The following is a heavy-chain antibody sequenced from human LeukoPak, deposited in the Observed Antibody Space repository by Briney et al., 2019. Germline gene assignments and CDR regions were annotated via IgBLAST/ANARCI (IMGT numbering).Heavy chain of an antibody. V-gene: IGHV3-23*01. J-gene: IGHJ5*02. D-gene: IGHD1-14*01. CDR3: AKGSGINHYHWIDP. CDR2: ISGGGGST. Sequence: GGSLRLSCAASEFTFSNYAMNWVRQAPGEGLGWVSGISGGGGSTYYADSVKGRFTISRDNSKNTLYLQMDSLRAEDTALYYCAKGSGINHYHWIDPWGQGTLVIVSS. CDR1: EFTFSNYA.